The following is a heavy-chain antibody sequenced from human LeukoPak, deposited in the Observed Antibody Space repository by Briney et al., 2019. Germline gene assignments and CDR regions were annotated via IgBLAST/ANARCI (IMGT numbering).Heavy chain of an antibody. CDR1: GFTFDDYA. V-gene: IGHV3-9*03. CDR3: AKDMGDSIAARPGAFDY. Sequence: GGSLRLSCAASGFTFDDYAMHWVRQAPGKGLEWVSGISWNSGSIGYADSVKGRFTISRDNAKNSLYLQMNSLRAEDMALNYCAKDMGDSIAARPGAFDYWGQGTLVTVSS. J-gene: IGHJ4*02. D-gene: IGHD6-6*01. CDR2: ISWNSGSI.